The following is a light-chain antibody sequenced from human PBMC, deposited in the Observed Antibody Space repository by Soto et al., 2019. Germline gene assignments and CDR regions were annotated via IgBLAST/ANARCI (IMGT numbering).Light chain of an antibody. CDR1: QSISSY. CDR2: AES. J-gene: IGKJ2*01. V-gene: IGKV1-39*01. CDR3: QQSYSTPPYT. Sequence: DIQMTQSPSSLSASVGDRVTITCRASQSISSYLNWYQQKPGKAPKVLIYAESSLRSGVPSRFSGSGSGTDFTLTISSLQLEDFAADYCQQSYSTPPYTFGQGTKLEIK.